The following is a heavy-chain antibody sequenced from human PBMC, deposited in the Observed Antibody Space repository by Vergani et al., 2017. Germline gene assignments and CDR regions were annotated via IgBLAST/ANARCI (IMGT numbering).Heavy chain of an antibody. CDR3: ARGFRSGSGSYRPWLY. CDR1: GGSFSGYY. CDR2: INHSGST. V-gene: IGHV4-34*01. J-gene: IGHJ4*02. D-gene: IGHD3-10*01. Sequence: QVQLQQWGAGLLKPSETLSLTCAVYGGSFSGYYWSWIRQPPGKGLEWIGEINHSGSTNYNPSLKSRVTISVDTSKNQFSLKLSAVTAADTAVYYCARGFRSGSGSYRPWLYWGQGTLVTAPS.